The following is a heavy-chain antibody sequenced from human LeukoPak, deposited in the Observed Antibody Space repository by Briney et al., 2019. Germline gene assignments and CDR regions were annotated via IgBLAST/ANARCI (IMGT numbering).Heavy chain of an antibody. J-gene: IGHJ4*02. V-gene: IGHV3-23*01. CDR2: ISGSGGSA. Sequence: GGSLRLSCAASGFTFSSYAMSWVRQAPGKGLGWVSAISGSGGSAYYADSVKGRFTISRDNSKNTLYLQMNSLRAEDTAVYYCAKGRRAYCGGDCSLRSYYFDYWGQGTLVTVSS. D-gene: IGHD2-21*01. CDR3: AKGRRAYCGGDCSLRSYYFDY. CDR1: GFTFSSYA.